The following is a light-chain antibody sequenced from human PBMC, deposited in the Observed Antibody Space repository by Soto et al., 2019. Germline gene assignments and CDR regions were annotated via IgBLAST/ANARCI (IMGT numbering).Light chain of an antibody. Sequence: QSALTQPASVSGSPGQSITISCTGTSSDVGGYNYVSWYQQHPGKAPKLMIYEVSNRPSGVSNRFAGSKSGNTASLTITGLQPEDEADYYCQSYDTPVYVFGGGTKLTVL. V-gene: IGLV2-14*01. CDR1: SSDVGGYNY. J-gene: IGLJ1*01. CDR2: EVS. CDR3: QSYDTPVYV.